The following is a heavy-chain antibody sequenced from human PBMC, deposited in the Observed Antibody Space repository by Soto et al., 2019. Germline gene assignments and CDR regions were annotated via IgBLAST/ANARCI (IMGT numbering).Heavy chain of an antibody. CDR3: AKRAPGTYLDY. CDR2: IYSGGGT. V-gene: IGHV3-53*01. D-gene: IGHD1-7*01. CDR1: GFTFTRNA. J-gene: IGHJ4*02. Sequence: GGSLRLSCAAFGFTFTRNAMTWVRQAPGKGLEWVSVIYSGGGTYVADSVKGRFTISRDNSKNILYLQMNSLRAEDTAVYYCAKRAPGTYLDYWGQGTLVTVSS.